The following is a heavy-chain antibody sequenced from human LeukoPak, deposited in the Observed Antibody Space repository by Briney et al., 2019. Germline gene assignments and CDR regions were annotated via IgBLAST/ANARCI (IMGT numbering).Heavy chain of an antibody. CDR1: GFTFSSYG. J-gene: IGHJ1*01. D-gene: IGHD2-21*02. CDR3: ATTYCGGDCYFSAEYFQH. CDR2: ISGSGGTI. Sequence: PGGSLRLSCAASGFTFSSYGMNWVRQAPGKGLDWVSYISGSGGTIFYADSVKGRFTISRDNAKNSLYLQMNSLRAEDTAVYYCATTYCGGDCYFSAEYFQHWGQGTLVTVSS. V-gene: IGHV3-48*03.